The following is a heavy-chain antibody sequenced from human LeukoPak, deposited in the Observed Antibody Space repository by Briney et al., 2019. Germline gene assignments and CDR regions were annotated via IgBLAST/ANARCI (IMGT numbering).Heavy chain of an antibody. Sequence: GASVKVSCKASGYTFTGYYMHWVRQAPGQGLEWMGWINPNSGGTNYAQKFQGRVTMTRDTSISTAYMELSRLRSDDTAVYYCARDLQDYGDYEVVDYWGQGTLVTVSS. CDR1: GYTFTGYY. V-gene: IGHV1-2*02. J-gene: IGHJ4*02. CDR2: INPNSGGT. D-gene: IGHD4-17*01. CDR3: ARDLQDYGDYEVVDY.